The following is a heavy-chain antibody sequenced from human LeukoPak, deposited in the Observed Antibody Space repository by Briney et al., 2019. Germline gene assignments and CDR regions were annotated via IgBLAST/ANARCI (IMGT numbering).Heavy chain of an antibody. D-gene: IGHD1-20*01. V-gene: IGHV3-11*01. CDR2: ISSSGSTI. J-gene: IGHJ5*02. Sequence: GGSLRLSCAASGFTFSDYYMSWIRQAPGKGLEWVSYISSSGSTIYYADSVKGRFTISRDNAKNSLYLQMNSLRAEDAAVYYCARDRGYNWNHGWFDPWGQGTLVTVSS. CDR3: ARDRGYNWNHGWFDP. CDR1: GFTFSDYY.